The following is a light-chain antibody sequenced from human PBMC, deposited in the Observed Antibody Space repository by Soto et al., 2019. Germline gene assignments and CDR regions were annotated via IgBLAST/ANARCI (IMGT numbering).Light chain of an antibody. CDR3: QQSYRIPLT. CDR1: QSISNY. V-gene: IGKV1-39*01. CDR2: AAS. J-gene: IGKJ4*01. Sequence: DIQMTQSPSSLSASVGDRVTITCRASQSISNYLNWYQQKPGKAPELLIYAASNLQGGVPSRFSGAGSETDFTLTISSLRPEDFATYYCQQSYRIPLTFGGGTKVEIK.